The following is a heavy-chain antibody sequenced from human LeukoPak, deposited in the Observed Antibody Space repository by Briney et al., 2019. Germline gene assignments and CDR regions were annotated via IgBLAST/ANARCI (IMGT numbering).Heavy chain of an antibody. CDR2: SSSTSSHI. V-gene: IGHV3-21*01. CDR3: ARVVPGTGFFY. D-gene: IGHD2-8*02. CDR1: GFTFSSYS. Sequence: GGSLRLSCAASGFTFSSYSMNWVRQAPGKGLEWVSSSSSTSSHIYYADSVKGRFTISRDNAKNSLYLQMNSLRAEDTAVYYCARVVPGTGFFYWGQGTLVTVSS. J-gene: IGHJ4*02.